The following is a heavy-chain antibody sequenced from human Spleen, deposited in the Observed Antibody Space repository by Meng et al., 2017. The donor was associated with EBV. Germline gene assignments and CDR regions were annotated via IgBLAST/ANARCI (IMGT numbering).Heavy chain of an antibody. V-gene: IGHV4-34*01. CDR3: ATWNNNGWYYGY. CDR1: GGSSSGSD. J-gene: IGHJ4*01. Sequence: QVQLQQWGAGRLKPSGTLFLTCAVYGGSSSGSDWSWIRQPPGKGLEWIGEINLGGNTNYNPSLKSRVSISVDTSKNHFSLKVDSVTAADTAVYYCATWNNNGWYYGYWGQGTLVTVSS. D-gene: IGHD6-19*01. CDR2: INLGGNT.